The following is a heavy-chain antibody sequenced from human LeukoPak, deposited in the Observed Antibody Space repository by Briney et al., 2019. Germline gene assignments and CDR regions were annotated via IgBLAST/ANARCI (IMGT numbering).Heavy chain of an antibody. V-gene: IGHV3-53*04. J-gene: IGHJ6*02. CDR3: ARARLWFGDNYYYGMDV. D-gene: IGHD3-10*01. Sequence: GGSLRLSCAASGFTVSSNYMSWVRQAPGKGLEWVSVIYSGGSTYYADSVKGRFTISRHNSKNTLYLQMNSLRAEDTAVYYCARARLWFGDNYYYGMDVWGQGTTVTVSS. CDR2: IYSGGST. CDR1: GFTVSSNY.